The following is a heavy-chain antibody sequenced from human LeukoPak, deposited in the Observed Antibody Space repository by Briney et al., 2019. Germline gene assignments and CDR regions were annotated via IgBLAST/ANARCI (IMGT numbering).Heavy chain of an antibody. J-gene: IGHJ5*02. Sequence: PSETLSLTCTVSGGSISSYYWSWIRQPPGKGLEWIGYIYYSGSTNYKPSLKSRVTISVDTSKNQFSLKLSSVTAADTAVYYCXXGGYYGSGNDFRFDPWGQGTLVTVSS. V-gene: IGHV4-59*01. CDR1: GGSISSYY. D-gene: IGHD3-10*01. CDR2: IYYSGST. CDR3: XXGGYYGSGNDFRFDP.